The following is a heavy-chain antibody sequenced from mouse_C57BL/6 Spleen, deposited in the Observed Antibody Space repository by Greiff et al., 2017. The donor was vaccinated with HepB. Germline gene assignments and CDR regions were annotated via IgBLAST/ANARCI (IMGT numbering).Heavy chain of an antibody. CDR3: ARENYDETFFDY. CDR2: ISDGGSYT. Sequence: EVQVVESGGGLVKPGGSLKLSCAASGFTLSSYAMSWVRQTPEKRLEWVAAISDGGSYTYYPDNVKGRFTISRDNDKNKLYLQMSHLKSEDTSMYYCARENYDETFFDYWGQGTTLTVSS. CDR1: GFTLSSYA. D-gene: IGHD2-4*01. J-gene: IGHJ2*01. V-gene: IGHV5-4*01.